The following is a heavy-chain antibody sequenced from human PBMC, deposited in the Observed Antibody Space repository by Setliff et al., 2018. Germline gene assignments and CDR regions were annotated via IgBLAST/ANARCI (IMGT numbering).Heavy chain of an antibody. V-gene: IGHV1-2*02. CDR1: GHTFTGYY. D-gene: IGHD4-17*01. Sequence: GASVKVSCKASGHTFTGYYIHWLRQAPGQGLEWMGCINPNSGDTTFAQKFQGRVTITRDTSNSTDYMDLSRLTSDDTAVYYCAREVLSTVVAWDCWGQGTLVTVSS. J-gene: IGHJ4*02. CDR3: AREVLSTVVAWDC. CDR2: INPNSGDT.